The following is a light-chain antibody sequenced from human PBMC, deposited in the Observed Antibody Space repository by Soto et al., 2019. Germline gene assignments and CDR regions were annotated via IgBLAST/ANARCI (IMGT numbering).Light chain of an antibody. Sequence: EIVLTQSPATLSLSPGERATLSCRASQSVSGNLVWYQQKPGQAPRLLIYGASTRATGIPARFSGSGSGTEFTLTISSLQSEDFAVYYCQQYNNWPPWTFGQGTKVDIK. CDR3: QQYNNWPPWT. CDR1: QSVSGN. CDR2: GAS. V-gene: IGKV3-15*01. J-gene: IGKJ1*01.